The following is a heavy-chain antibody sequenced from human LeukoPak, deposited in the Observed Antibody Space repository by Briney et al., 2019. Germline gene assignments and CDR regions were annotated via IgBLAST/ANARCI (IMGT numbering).Heavy chain of an antibody. V-gene: IGHV4-34*01. CDR3: ASGRITMVRGYFDY. Sequence: SETVSLTCAVYGGSFSGYYWSWIRQPPGKGLEWIGEINHSGSTNYNPSLKSRVTISVDTSKNQFSLKLSSVTAADTAVYYCASGRITMVRGYFDYWGQGTLVTVSS. CDR2: INHSGST. CDR1: GGSFSGYY. J-gene: IGHJ4*02. D-gene: IGHD3-10*01.